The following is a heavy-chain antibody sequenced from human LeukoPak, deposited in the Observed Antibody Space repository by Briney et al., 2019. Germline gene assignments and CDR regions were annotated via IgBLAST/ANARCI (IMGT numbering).Heavy chain of an antibody. V-gene: IGHV3-30-3*01. J-gene: IGHJ4*02. CDR2: ISYDGSGQ. CDR1: GFTFSSYA. CDR3: VRDVRGGYSY. Sequence: PGGSLRLSCAASGFTFSSYAMHWVRQAPGKGLEWVALISYDGSGQYYTESVKGRFTISRDNSKNTLYLQVNSLRVEDTAVYYCVRDVRGGYSYWGQGTLVTVSS. D-gene: IGHD3-10*01.